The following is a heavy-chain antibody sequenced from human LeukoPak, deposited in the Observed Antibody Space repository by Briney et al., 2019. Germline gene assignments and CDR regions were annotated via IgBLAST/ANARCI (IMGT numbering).Heavy chain of an antibody. CDR1: GGSITTSSYY. J-gene: IGHJ5*02. CDR3: ARGVTIFGVVILDP. D-gene: IGHD3-3*01. V-gene: IGHV4-39*01. Sequence: SETLSLTCTVSGGSITTSSYYWGWIRQPPGKGLEWIGIIYYSGSTYYNPSLKGRVTISVDTSKNQFSLKLSSVTAADTAVYYCARGVTIFGVVILDPWGQGTLVTVSS. CDR2: IYYSGST.